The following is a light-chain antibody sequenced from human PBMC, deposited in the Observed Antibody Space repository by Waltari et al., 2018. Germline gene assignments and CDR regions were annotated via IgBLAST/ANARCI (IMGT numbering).Light chain of an antibody. CDR3: QQGYSAPWT. CDR1: PSISRD. CDR2: AAS. V-gene: IGKV1-39*01. Sequence: DIQMTQSPSSLSASVGARVTITCRASPSISRDLNWYQQKPGKAPKLLIDAASSLQSGVPSRFSGSGSGTDFTLTISSLQLEDFATFYCQQGYSAPWTFGQGTRVEIK. J-gene: IGKJ1*01.